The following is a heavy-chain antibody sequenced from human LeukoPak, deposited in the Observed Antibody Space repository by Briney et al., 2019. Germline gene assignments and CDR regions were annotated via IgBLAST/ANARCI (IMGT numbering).Heavy chain of an antibody. V-gene: IGHV3-48*01. Sequence: GGSLRLPCAASGFTFSDYDMNWIRQAPGTGLEWVSYITGSSSSKYYADSVKGRFTISRDNAKNSLYLQMNSLRAEDTAVYYCARPTTSGWYPHWGQGTMVTVSS. J-gene: IGHJ3*01. D-gene: IGHD6-19*01. CDR1: GFTFSDYD. CDR2: ITGSSSSK. CDR3: ARPTTSGWYPH.